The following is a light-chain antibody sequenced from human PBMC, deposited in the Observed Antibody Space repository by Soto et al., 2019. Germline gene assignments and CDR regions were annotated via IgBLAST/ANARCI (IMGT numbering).Light chain of an antibody. J-gene: IGKJ2*01. Sequence: DIQMTQSPSTLSASVGDRVTITCRASQSIDSWLAWYQQKPGKEPKLLIYKASNLERGVPSRFSGSGSETEFTLTISSLQPDDFATYYCQHYTTYRCTFGQGTKVDI. CDR3: QHYTTYRCT. V-gene: IGKV1-5*03. CDR2: KAS. CDR1: QSIDSW.